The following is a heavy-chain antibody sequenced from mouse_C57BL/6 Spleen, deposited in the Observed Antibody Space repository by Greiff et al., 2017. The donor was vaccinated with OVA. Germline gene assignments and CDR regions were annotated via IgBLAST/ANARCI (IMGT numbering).Heavy chain of an antibody. J-gene: IGHJ2*01. CDR2: INPNNGGT. CDR3: ARWGLRRGFDY. V-gene: IGHV1-26*01. Sequence: VQLQQSGPELVKPGASVKISCKASGYTFTDYYMNWVKQSHGKSLEWIGDINPNNGGTSYNQKFKGKATLTVDKSSSTAYMELRSLTSEDSAVYYCARWGLRRGFDYWGQGTTLTVSS. CDR1: GYTFTDYY. D-gene: IGHD2-4*01.